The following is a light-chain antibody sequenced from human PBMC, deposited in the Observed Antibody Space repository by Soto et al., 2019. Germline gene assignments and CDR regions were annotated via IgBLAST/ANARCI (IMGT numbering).Light chain of an antibody. V-gene: IGLV1-47*01. CDR3: SAWDDSLDGPV. CDR1: SSNIGRNY. Sequence: QSVLNQPPSASGTPGQRVTISCSGSSSNIGRNYIYWYQQVPGAAPTLLIYRNNQRPSGVPDRFSGSKSGTSASLAISGLRSEDEADYFCSAWDDSLDGPVFGGGTQLTVL. CDR2: RNN. J-gene: IGLJ7*01.